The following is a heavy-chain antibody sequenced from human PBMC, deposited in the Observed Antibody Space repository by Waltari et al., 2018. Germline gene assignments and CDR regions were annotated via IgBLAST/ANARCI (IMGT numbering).Heavy chain of an antibody. J-gene: IGHJ6*03. Sequence: VQLQESGPGLVKPSQTLSLTSTVPGGSISTSYGTWLRQPAGKGLEWIGRSYATGGTNYNPSLKSRVTMSVDTSKNQFSLKLSSVTAADTAVYYCARLPYNNIYFYYYMDVWGKGTTVTVSS. CDR3: ARLPYNNIYFYYYMDV. D-gene: IGHD3-10*01. V-gene: IGHV4-4*07. CDR1: GGSISTSY. CDR2: SYATGGT.